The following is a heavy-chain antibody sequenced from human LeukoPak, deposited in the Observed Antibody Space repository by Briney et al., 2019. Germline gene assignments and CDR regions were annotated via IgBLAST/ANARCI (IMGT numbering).Heavy chain of an antibody. V-gene: IGHV4-34*01. D-gene: IGHD5-12*01. CDR1: GGSFSGYY. CDR2: INHSGST. Sequence: SETLSLTCAAYGGSFSGYYWSWIRQPPGKGLEWIGEINHSGSTNYNPSLKSRVTISVDTSKNQFSLKLSSVTAADTAVYYCATYSGYDYGFDYWGQGTLVTVSS. J-gene: IGHJ4*02. CDR3: ATYSGYDYGFDY.